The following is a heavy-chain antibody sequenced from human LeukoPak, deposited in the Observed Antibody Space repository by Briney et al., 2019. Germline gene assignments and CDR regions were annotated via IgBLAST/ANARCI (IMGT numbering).Heavy chain of an antibody. J-gene: IGHJ4*02. D-gene: IGHD5-18*01. Sequence: KSSETLSLTCTVSGGSISSYYWSWIRQPPGKGLEWIGYIYYSGSTNYNPSLKSRVTISVDTSKNQFSLKLSSVTAADTAVYYCARQSDTAKPFLDYWGQGTLVTVSS. V-gene: IGHV4-59*08. CDR3: ARQSDTAKPFLDY. CDR1: GGSISSYY. CDR2: IYYSGST.